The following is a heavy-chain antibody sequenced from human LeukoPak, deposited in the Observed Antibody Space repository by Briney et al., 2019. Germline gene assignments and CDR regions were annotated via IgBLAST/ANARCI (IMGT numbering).Heavy chain of an antibody. Sequence: SETLSLTCTVSGGSISSSSYYWGWIRQPPGKGLEWLGSIYYSGSTYYNPSLKSRVTISVDTSKNQFSLKLSSVTAADTAVYYCARKDYGDYGMDVWGKGTTVTVSS. CDR2: IYYSGST. CDR3: ARKDYGDYGMDV. D-gene: IGHD4-17*01. V-gene: IGHV4-39*01. J-gene: IGHJ6*04. CDR1: GGSISSSSYY.